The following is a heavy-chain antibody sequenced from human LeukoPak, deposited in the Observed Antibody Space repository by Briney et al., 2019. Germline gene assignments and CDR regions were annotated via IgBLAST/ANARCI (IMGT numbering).Heavy chain of an antibody. CDR2: IYYSGST. V-gene: IGHV4-59*01. CDR1: GGSISSYY. Sequence: PSETLSLTCTVSGGSISSYYWSWIRRPPGKGLEWIGYIYYSGSTNYNPSLKSRVTISVDTSKNQFSLKLSSVTAADTAVYYCARDNAFGGVIPNWLDPWGQGTLVTVSS. J-gene: IGHJ5*02. CDR3: ARDNAFGGVIPNWLDP. D-gene: IGHD3-16*02.